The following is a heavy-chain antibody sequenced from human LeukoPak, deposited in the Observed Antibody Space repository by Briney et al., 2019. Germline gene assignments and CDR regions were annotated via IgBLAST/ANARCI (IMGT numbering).Heavy chain of an antibody. CDR2: IYYSGST. V-gene: IGHV4-39*01. CDR3: ARHSPPNWFDP. J-gene: IGHJ5*02. Sequence: PSETLSLTCTVSGGSISSSSYYWGWIRQPPGKGLEWIGSIYYSGSTYYNPSLKSRVTISVDTSKNQFSLKLSSVTAADTAVYCCARHSPPNWFDPWGQGTLVTVSS. CDR1: GGSISSSSYY.